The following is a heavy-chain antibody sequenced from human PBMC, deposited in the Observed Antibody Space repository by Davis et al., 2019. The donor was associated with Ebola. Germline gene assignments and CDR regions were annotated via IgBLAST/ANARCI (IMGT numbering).Heavy chain of an antibody. CDR1: GGSISNYY. CDR3: ARGPWLQPYGYYFDY. Sequence: PSETLSLTCTVSGGSISNYYWSWIRQPPGKGLEWIGYIYYSGSTNSYSGSTNYNPSLKSRVTISLDTSKSQFSLKMSSVTAADTAVYYCARGPWLQPYGYYFDYWGQGTLVTVSS. CDR2: IYYSGSTNSYSGST. D-gene: IGHD5-24*01. J-gene: IGHJ4*02. V-gene: IGHV4-59*01.